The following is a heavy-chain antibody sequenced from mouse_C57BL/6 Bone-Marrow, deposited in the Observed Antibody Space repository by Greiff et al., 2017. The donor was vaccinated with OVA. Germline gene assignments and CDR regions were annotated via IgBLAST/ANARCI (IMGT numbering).Heavy chain of an antibody. CDR2: INPYNGGT. V-gene: IGHV1-19*01. CDR3: ARWPTVVPSDY. Sequence: VQLQQSGPVLVKPGASVKMSCKASGYTFTDYYMNWVKQSHGKSLEWIGVINPYNGGTSYNQKFKGKATLTVDKSSSTAYMELNSLTSEDSAVYYCARWPTVVPSDYWGQGTTLTVSS. D-gene: IGHD1-1*01. J-gene: IGHJ2*01. CDR1: GYTFTDYY.